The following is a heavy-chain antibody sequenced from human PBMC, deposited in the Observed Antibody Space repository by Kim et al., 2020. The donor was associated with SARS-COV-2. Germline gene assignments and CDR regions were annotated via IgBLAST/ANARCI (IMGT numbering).Heavy chain of an antibody. CDR3: AKGGAAAGFDY. D-gene: IGHD6-13*01. CDR2: K. V-gene: IGHV3-30*02. J-gene: IGHJ4*02. Sequence: KYEADSVKVRFTISRDNSKNSLYLQMNSLRAEDTAVYYCAKGGAAAGFDYWGQGTLVTVSS.